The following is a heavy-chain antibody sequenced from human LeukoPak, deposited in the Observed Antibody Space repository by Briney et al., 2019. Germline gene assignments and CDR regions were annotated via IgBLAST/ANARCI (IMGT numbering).Heavy chain of an antibody. CDR1: GFTFSSYE. D-gene: IGHD3-10*02. Sequence: GGSLRLSCTASGFTFSSYEMNWVRQAPGKGLEWVSYISSSGSTIYYADSVKGRFTISRDNAKISLYLQMNSLRAEDAAVYYCAELGITMIGGVWGKGTTVTISS. CDR3: AELGITMIGGV. CDR2: ISSSGSTI. J-gene: IGHJ6*04. V-gene: IGHV3-48*03.